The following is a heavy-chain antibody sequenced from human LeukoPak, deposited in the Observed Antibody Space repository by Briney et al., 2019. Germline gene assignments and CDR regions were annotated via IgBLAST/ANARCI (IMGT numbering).Heavy chain of an antibody. CDR3: AVQSFDY. J-gene: IGHJ4*02. CDR2: INSDGGDT. Sequence: GGSLRLSCSASGFTFRSYVMHWVRQAPGKGLEYVSGINSDGGDTSYTASVKGRFTVSRDNSENTLYLQMSSLRPEDTAVYYCAVQSFDYWGQGTLVTVSS. V-gene: IGHV3-64D*06. CDR1: GFTFRSYV.